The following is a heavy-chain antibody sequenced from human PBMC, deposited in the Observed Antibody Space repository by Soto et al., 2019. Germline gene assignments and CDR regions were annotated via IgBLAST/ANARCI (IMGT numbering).Heavy chain of an antibody. V-gene: IGHV1-2*02. CDR2: IHPNSGVT. D-gene: IGHD5-12*01. CDR3: ARAGLTTLELATMY. Sequence: ASVKVSCKVSRYTFTDYYMHWVRQSPGQGLEWMGWIHPNSGVTKFPQKFQGRVIMTRDTSISTVYLELSRLTSDDTAVYYCARAGLTTLELATMYWGQGTLVTVSS. CDR1: RYTFTDYY. J-gene: IGHJ4*02.